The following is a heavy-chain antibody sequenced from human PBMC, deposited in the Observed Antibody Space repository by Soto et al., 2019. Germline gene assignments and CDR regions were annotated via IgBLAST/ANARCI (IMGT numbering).Heavy chain of an antibody. V-gene: IGHV3-23*01. CDR3: AKNVWGITIFGGMDV. J-gene: IGHJ6*02. CDR1: GFTVSSNY. D-gene: IGHD3-9*01. Sequence: GGSLGLSCAASGFTVSSNYMSWVRQAPGKGLEWVSVISGSGISTYYADSVKGRFTISRDNSKNTLYLQMNSLRAEDTAVYYCAKNVWGITIFGGMDVWGQGTTVTVSS. CDR2: ISGSGIST.